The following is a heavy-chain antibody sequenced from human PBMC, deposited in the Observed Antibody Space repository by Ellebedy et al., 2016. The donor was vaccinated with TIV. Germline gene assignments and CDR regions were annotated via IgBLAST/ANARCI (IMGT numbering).Heavy chain of an antibody. V-gene: IGHV5-51*01. Sequence: GESLKISXKGSGYSFTSYWIGWVRQMPGKGLEWMGIIYPGDSDTRYSPSFQGQVTISADKSISTAYLQWSSLKASDTAMYYCARFEAYYDFWSGYYRGWFDPWGQGALVTVSS. D-gene: IGHD3-3*01. CDR3: ARFEAYYDFWSGYYRGWFDP. CDR2: IYPGDSDT. CDR1: GYSFTSYW. J-gene: IGHJ5*02.